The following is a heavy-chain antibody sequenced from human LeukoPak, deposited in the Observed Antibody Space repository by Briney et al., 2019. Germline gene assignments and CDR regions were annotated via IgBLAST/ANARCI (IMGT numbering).Heavy chain of an antibody. CDR1: GFTFSSYA. J-gene: IGHJ4*02. CDR3: ASDGPYYFDY. Sequence: GGSLRLSCAASGFTFSSYAMHWVRQAPGKGLEWVAVISYDGSNKYYADSVKGRFTISRDNSKNTLYLQMNSLRAEDTAVYYCASDGPYYFDYWGQGTLVTVSS. V-gene: IGHV3-30*01. CDR2: ISYDGSNK.